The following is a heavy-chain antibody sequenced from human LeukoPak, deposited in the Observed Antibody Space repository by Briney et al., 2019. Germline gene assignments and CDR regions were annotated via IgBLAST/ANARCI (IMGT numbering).Heavy chain of an antibody. Sequence: GESLKISCKGSGYNFTSHWIGWVRQMPGKDLAWMGIIYPGDSRTRYSPSFQGQVTVSVDKSISTAYLQWSSLKASDTAMYYCARHSVSRTSPSDAFNIWGQGTMVTVSS. D-gene: IGHD3-16*01. J-gene: IGHJ3*02. CDR1: GYNFTSHW. CDR3: ARHSVSRTSPSDAFNI. CDR2: IYPGDSRT. V-gene: IGHV5-51*01.